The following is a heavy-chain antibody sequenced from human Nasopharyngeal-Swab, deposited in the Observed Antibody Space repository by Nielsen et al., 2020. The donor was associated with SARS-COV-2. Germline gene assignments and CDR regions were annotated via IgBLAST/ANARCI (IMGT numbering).Heavy chain of an antibody. CDR2: VFYSGTT. D-gene: IGHD3-16*02. J-gene: IGHJ4*02. CDR1: GGSISTSTYY. V-gene: IGHV4-39*01. CDR3: ARLRYTGSYFDY. Sequence: GSLRLSCAVSGGSISTSTYYWGWIRQHPGKGLEWIGNVFYSGTTYYSPSLKSRLTISVDTSKNQFSLQLRSATAADTAVYYCARLRYTGSYFDYWGQGILVTVSS.